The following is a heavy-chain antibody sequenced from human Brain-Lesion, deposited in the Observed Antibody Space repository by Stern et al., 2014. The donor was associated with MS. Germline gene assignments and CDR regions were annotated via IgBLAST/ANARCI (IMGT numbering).Heavy chain of an antibody. D-gene: IGHD6-6*01. CDR1: GFTFRTFG. J-gene: IGHJ4*02. V-gene: IGHV3-30*18. Sequence: VQLLESGGGVVYPGRPLRLSCAASGFTFRTFGMHWVRQAPGKGLEWVAFISYDGGDTYYADSVKGRFTISRDNSKNTLYLQMNSLRVEDTAVYHCAKDRQLRTYFFDYWGQGSLVTVSS. CDR3: AKDRQLRTYFFDY. CDR2: ISYDGGDT.